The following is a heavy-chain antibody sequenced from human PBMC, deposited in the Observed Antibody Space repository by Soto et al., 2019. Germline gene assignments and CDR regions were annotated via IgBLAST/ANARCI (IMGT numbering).Heavy chain of an antibody. J-gene: IGHJ4*02. CDR3: ARLLYDSRGYYYFDY. Sequence: PSYIQYSTFIVNGGSISSRSYYWGWIRKPQVKGLEWIGSVYYSGSTYDNPSLKSRITLSVDRSKSQFSLKLTSVTAADTAVYYCARLLYDSRGYYYFDYWGQGTLVTVSS. D-gene: IGHD3-22*01. CDR2: VYYSGST. CDR1: GGSISSRSYY. V-gene: IGHV4-39*01.